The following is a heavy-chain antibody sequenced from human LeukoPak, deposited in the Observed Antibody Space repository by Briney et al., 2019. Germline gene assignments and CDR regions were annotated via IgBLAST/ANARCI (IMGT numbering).Heavy chain of an antibody. D-gene: IGHD1-26*01. CDR2: IYSSGST. V-gene: IGHV4-4*07. CDR1: GGSISSYY. CDR3: ARGWGQPLNNFVY. Sequence: PSETLSLTCTVSGGSISSYYWSWIRQPAGEGLEWIGRIYSSGSTNYNPSLISRVTMSVDTSKNQFSLKLSSVTAADTAVYYCARGWGQPLNNFVYWGQGTLVTVSS. J-gene: IGHJ4*02.